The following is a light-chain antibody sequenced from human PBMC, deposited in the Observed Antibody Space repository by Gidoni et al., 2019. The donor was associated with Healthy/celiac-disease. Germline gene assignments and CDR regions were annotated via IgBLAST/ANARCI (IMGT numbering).Light chain of an antibody. V-gene: IGLV1-47*01. CDR1: SSNIGSNY. Sequence: QSVLTQPPSASGTPGQRFTISCSGSSSNIGSNYVYWYQQLPGTAPKPLIYRNNQRPSGVPDRFSGSKSGTSASLAISGLRSEDEADYYCAAWDDSLSGQVFGTGTKVTVL. CDR3: AAWDDSLSGQV. J-gene: IGLJ1*01. CDR2: RNN.